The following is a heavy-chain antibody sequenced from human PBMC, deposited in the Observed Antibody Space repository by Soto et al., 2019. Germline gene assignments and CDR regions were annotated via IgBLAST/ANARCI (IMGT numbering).Heavy chain of an antibody. Sequence: SGPTLVKPTQTLTLTCTFSGFSLSTSGVGVGWIRQPPGKALEWLALIYLNDDKRYSPSLKSRLPITKATAKNQVVLTMPNMDPVDTATYSCAHSTYYGSGSYYNRYYYGMDVWGQGTTVTVSS. CDR3: AHSTYYGSGSYYNRYYYGMDV. CDR2: IYLNDDK. D-gene: IGHD3-10*01. V-gene: IGHV2-5*01. CDR1: GFSLSTSGVG. J-gene: IGHJ6*02.